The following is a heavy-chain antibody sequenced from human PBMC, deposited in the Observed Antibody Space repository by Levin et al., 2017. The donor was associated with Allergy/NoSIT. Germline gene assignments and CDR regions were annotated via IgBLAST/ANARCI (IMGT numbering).Heavy chain of an antibody. CDR3: ARDECAWFGECYGMDV. V-gene: IGHV4-31*03. CDR1: GDSISRGDNY. J-gene: IGHJ6*02. D-gene: IGHD3-10*01. Sequence: LRLSCTVSGDSISRGDNYWSWIRQRPGKGLEWVGFISYSGSAFYNPSLKSRLTMSLDTSRNQFSLRLNSVTVADTAVYFCARDECAWFGECYGMDVWGQGTTVIVSS. CDR2: ISYSGSA.